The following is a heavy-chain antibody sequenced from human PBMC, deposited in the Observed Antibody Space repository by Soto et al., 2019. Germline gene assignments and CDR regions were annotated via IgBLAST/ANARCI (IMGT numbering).Heavy chain of an antibody. Sequence: GGSLRLSCVASGFTFSSYAMSWVRQAPGKGLEWVSGLSGSGVTTYFTDSVKGRFAISRDNSKNTLYLQMNSLRAEDTAVYYCAKDHGPYGDGLEYWGQGTLVTVSS. CDR2: LSGSGVTT. J-gene: IGHJ4*02. CDR3: AKDHGPYGDGLEY. CDR1: GFTFSSYA. D-gene: IGHD4-17*01. V-gene: IGHV3-23*01.